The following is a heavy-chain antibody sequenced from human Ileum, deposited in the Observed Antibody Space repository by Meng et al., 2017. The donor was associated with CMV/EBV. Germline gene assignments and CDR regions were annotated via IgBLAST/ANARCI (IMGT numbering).Heavy chain of an antibody. CDR2: IKQDGSEK. V-gene: IGHV3-7*01. D-gene: IGHD2-2*02. CDR3: ARVSGYCSSTSCYTFLGWFDP. J-gene: IGHJ5*02. Sequence: GESLKISCSASGFTFSSYWMSWFRQAPGKWLEWVANIKQDGSEKYYVDSVKGRFTISRDNAKNSLYLQMNSLRAEDTAVYYCARVSGYCSSTSCYTFLGWFDPWGQGTLVTVSS. CDR1: GFTFSSYW.